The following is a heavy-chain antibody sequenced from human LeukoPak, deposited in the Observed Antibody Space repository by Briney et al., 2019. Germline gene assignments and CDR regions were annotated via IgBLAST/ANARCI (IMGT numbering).Heavy chain of an antibody. Sequence: GGSLRLSCAASGFTFSSYAMHWVRQAPGKGLEYVSAISSNGGSTYYANSVKRRFTISRANSKNSPYLQMGSLRAQDMAVYYCARERSDAFDIWGQGTMVSVSS. D-gene: IGHD4-17*01. J-gene: IGHJ3*02. V-gene: IGHV3-64*01. CDR2: ISSNGGST. CDR1: GFTFSSYA. CDR3: ARERSDAFDI.